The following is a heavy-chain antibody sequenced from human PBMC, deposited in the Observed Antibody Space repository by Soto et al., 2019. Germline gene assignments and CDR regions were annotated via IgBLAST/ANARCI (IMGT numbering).Heavy chain of an antibody. CDR3: PRVRDIAARPRWFDP. CDR2: INHSGST. Sequence: SETLSLTCAVYGGSFSGYYWSWIRQPPGKGLEWIGEINHSGSTNYNPSLKSRVTISVDTSKNQFSLKLSSVTAADTAVYYCPRVRDIAARPRWFDPWGQGTLVTVSS. V-gene: IGHV4-34*01. CDR1: GGSFSGYY. J-gene: IGHJ5*02. D-gene: IGHD6-6*01.